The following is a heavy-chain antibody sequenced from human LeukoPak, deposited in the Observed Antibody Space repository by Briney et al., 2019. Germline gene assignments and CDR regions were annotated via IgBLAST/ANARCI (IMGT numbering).Heavy chain of an antibody. CDR2: IYYSGST. CDR3: ARTDRDGHNHVRFDY. V-gene: IGHV4-39*07. Sequence: PSETLSLTCTVSGGSISSSSYYWGWIRQPPGKGLEWIGSIYYSGSTYYNPSLKSRVTISVDTSRNQFSLKLSSVPAADTAMYYGARTDRDGHNHVRFDYWGQGTLVTVSS. J-gene: IGHJ4*02. D-gene: IGHD5-24*01. CDR1: GGSISSSSYY.